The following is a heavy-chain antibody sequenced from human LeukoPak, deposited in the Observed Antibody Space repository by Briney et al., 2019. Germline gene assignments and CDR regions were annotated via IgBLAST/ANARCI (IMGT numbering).Heavy chain of an antibody. CDR1: GFTFSSYG. D-gene: IGHD3-10*01. J-gene: IGHJ6*02. CDR2: ISASGGTT. V-gene: IGHV3-23*01. CDR3: AKSITMVRGILMGSHYGLDV. Sequence: GGSLRLSCAASGFTFSSYGMSWVRQAPGKGLEWVSAISASGGTTYYADSVKGRFTISRDNSKNTLYLQMNSLRAEDTAVYYCAKSITMVRGILMGSHYGLDVWGQGTMVTVSS.